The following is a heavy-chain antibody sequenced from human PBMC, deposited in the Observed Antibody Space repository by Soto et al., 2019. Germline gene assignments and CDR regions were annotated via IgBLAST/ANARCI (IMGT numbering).Heavy chain of an antibody. J-gene: IGHJ4*01. CDR1: GGSLNDYY. CDR3: VAGPDRAKSAY. Sequence: QVQLQESGPGLVKPSETLSLTCTVSGGSLNDYYWSWTRQPPGKGLEWIAYGLRPDYTGYNPSLRNRVTISSDSSKNQFSLRLISVTAADTAVYYCVAGPDRAKSAYWGQGTLVTVSS. V-gene: IGHV4-59*01. CDR2: GLRPDYT.